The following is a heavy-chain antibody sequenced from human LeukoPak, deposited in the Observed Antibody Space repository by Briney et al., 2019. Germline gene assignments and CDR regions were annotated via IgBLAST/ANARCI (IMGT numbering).Heavy chain of an antibody. CDR3: ARNGYCSGISCYASNWFDP. D-gene: IGHD2-2*03. Sequence: PGGSLRLSCAASGFTFSSYWMSWVRQAPGKGLEWVANIKQDGSEKYYVDSVKGRFTISRDNAKNSLYLQMNSLRAEDTAVYYCARNGYCSGISCYASNWFDPWGRGTLVTVSS. CDR1: GFTFSSYW. CDR2: IKQDGSEK. J-gene: IGHJ5*02. V-gene: IGHV3-7*01.